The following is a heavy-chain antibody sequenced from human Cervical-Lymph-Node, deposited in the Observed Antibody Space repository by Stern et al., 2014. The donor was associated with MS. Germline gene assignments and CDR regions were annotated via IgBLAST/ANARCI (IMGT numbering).Heavy chain of an antibody. CDR1: GYTLTSYG. D-gene: IGHD1-26*01. J-gene: IGHJ4*02. V-gene: IGHV1-18*01. CDR3: ARERPIYGGNYYTRTFDY. CDR2: ISAYNGKT. Sequence: VQLGQSGAEVKKPGASVKVSCKASGYTLTSYGISWVRQAPGQGLEWMGWISAYNGKTNYAQKLQGRVTMTTDTSTSTAYMELRSLRSDDTAVYYCARERPIYGGNYYTRTFDYWGQGTLVTVSS.